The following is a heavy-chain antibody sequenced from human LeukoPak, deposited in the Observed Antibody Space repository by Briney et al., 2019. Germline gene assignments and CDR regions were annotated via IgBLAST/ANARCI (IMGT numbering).Heavy chain of an antibody. CDR3: ARDTNLRDSLDI. J-gene: IGHJ3*02. CDR1: GGSISSSSYY. CDR2: IYYSGST. Sequence: SETLSHTCTVSGGSISSSSYYWGWIRQPPGKGLEWIGSIYYSGSTYYNPSLKSRVTISVDTSKNQFSLKLSSVTAADTAVYYCARDTNLRDSLDIWGQGTMVTVSS. V-gene: IGHV4-39*07. D-gene: IGHD2-8*01.